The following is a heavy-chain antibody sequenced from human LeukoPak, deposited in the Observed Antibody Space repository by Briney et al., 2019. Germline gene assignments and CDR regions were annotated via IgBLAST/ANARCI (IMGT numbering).Heavy chain of an antibody. CDR2: IYTSGST. V-gene: IGHV4-4*07. Sequence: SETLSLTCTVSGGSISIYYWSWIRQPAGKGLEWIGRIYTSGSTNYNPSLKSRVTMSVDTSKHQFSLKLSSVTAADTAVYYCVRPGSSSLYYYGMDVWGEGTTVTDSS. D-gene: IGHD6-6*01. J-gene: IGHJ6*01. CDR3: VRPGSSSLYYYGMDV. CDR1: GGSISIYY.